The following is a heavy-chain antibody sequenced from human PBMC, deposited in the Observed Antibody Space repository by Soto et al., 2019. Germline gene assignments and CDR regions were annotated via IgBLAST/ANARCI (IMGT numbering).Heavy chain of an antibody. CDR3: ARANCSGGSCPNRGLAY. CDR1: GYTFTSYY. J-gene: IGHJ4*02. V-gene: IGHV1-46*01. D-gene: IGHD2-15*01. CDR2: INPSGGST. Sequence: ASVKVSCKASGYTFTSYYMHWVRQAPGQGLEWMGIINPSGGSTSYAQKFQGRVTMTRDTSTSTVYMELSSLRSEDTAVYYCARANCSGGSCPNRGLAYWGQGTLVTVSS.